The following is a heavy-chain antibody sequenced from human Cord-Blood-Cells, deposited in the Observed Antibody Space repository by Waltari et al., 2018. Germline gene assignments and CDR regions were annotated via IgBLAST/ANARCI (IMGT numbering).Heavy chain of an antibody. CDR2: NNPNRGGT. J-gene: IGHJ3*02. D-gene: IGHD3-10*01. V-gene: IGHV1-2*02. CDR1: GYTFTGYY. CDR3: ARGITMVRGVIGAFDI. Sequence: QVQLVQSGAEVKKPGASVKVSCKASGYTFTGYYMHWVRQAPGHGLEWMGWNNPNRGGTNYEQKFQGRVTMIRDTSISTAYMELSRLRSDDTAVYYCARGITMVRGVIGAFDIWGQGTMVTVAS.